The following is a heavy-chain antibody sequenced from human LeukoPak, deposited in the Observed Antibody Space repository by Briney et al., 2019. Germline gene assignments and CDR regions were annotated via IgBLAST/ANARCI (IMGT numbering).Heavy chain of an antibody. CDR1: GGTFSSYA. CDR2: IIPILGTA. Sequence: ASVKVSCKASGGTFSSYAISWVRQAPGQGLEWMGRIIPILGTANYAQKFQGRVTITADKSTSTAYMELSSLRSEDTAVYYCARPGYSGYDRYDYWGQGTLVTVSS. CDR3: ARPGYSGYDRYDY. D-gene: IGHD5-12*01. J-gene: IGHJ4*02. V-gene: IGHV1-69*04.